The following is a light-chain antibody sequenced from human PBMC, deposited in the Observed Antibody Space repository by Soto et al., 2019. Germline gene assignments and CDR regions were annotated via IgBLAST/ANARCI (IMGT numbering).Light chain of an antibody. Sequence: QSVLTQPASVSGSPGQSITISCTGTSSDIGGYNYVSWYQQHPGKAPKLMIYEVNNRPSGVSNRFSGSKSGNTASLTISGLQAEDEAGYYFSSYTTSTTLIVFGGGTKVTVL. CDR2: EVN. CDR1: SSDIGGYNY. J-gene: IGLJ2*01. CDR3: SSYTTSTTLIV. V-gene: IGLV2-14*01.